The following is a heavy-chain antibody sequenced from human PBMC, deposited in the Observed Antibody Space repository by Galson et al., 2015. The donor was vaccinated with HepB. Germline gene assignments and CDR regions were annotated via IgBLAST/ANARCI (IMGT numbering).Heavy chain of an antibody. J-gene: IGHJ2*01. CDR2: ISYTGKYT. CDR1: GFSFSYFP. V-gene: IGHV3-30*04. D-gene: IGHD3-10*01. Sequence: SLRLSCAASGFSFSYFPMHWVRQAPGKGLDWVAVISYTGKYTNYADSGKGRFTISIDNSKNALYLQMNSMRVEDTALYYCVRPRGAGAADVQYWYFDPWGRGSLVTVSS. CDR3: VRPRGAGAADVQYWYFDP.